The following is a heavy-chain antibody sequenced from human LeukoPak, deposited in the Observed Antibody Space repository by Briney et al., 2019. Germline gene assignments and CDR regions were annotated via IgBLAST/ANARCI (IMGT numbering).Heavy chain of an antibody. CDR1: GFTFSSYG. V-gene: IGHV3-30*03. D-gene: IGHD5-18*01. CDR2: ISYDGSNK. J-gene: IGHJ4*02. CDR3: ARGWIQLWLLDY. Sequence: PGGSLRLSCAASGFTFSSYGMHLVRQAPGKGLEWVAVISYDGSNKYYADSVKGRFTISRDNSKNTLYLQMNSLRAEDTAVYYCARGWIQLWLLDYWGQGTLVTVSS.